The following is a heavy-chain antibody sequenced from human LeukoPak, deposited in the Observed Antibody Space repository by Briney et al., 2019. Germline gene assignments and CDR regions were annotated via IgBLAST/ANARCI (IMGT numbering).Heavy chain of an antibody. CDR2: ISGSGGST. D-gene: IGHD3-22*01. V-gene: IGHV3-23*01. J-gene: IGHJ4*02. CDR3: AKSSYYDTSGSYREYYFDY. Sequence: GGSLRLSCAASGFIFSSYAMSWVRQAPGKGLEWVSAISGSGGSTYYADSVKGRFTISRDNSKNTLYLQMNSLRAEDTALYYCAKSSYYDTSGSYREYYFDYWGQGALVTVSS. CDR1: GFIFSSYA.